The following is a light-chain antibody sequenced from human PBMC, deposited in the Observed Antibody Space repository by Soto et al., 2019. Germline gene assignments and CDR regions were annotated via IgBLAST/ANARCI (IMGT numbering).Light chain of an antibody. CDR3: QQRSNCS. V-gene: IGKV3-11*01. J-gene: IGKJ3*01. CDR2: DAS. CDR1: QSVSSY. Sequence: EIVLTQSPATLSLSPGERATLSCRASQSVSSYLAWYQQKPGQAPRLLIYDASSRATGIPARFSGSGSGTDFTLTSSSLEPEDLAVYYCQQRSNCSFGPGTKVDIK.